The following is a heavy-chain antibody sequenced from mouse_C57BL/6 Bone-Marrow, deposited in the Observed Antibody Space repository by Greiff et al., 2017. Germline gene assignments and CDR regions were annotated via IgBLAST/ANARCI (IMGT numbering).Heavy chain of an antibody. CDR3: ARIGGNYLFYAMDY. J-gene: IGHJ4*01. Sequence: VQRVESGPGLVAPSQSLSITCTVSGFSLTSYAISWVRQPPGKGLEWLGVIWTGGGTNYNSALKSRLSISKDNSKSQVFLKMNSLQTDDTARYYCARIGGNYLFYAMDYWGQGTSVTVSS. D-gene: IGHD2-1*01. CDR2: IWTGGGT. V-gene: IGHV2-9-1*01. CDR1: GFSLTSYA.